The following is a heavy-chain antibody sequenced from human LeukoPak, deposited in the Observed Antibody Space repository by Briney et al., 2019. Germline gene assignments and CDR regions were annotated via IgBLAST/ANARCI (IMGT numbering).Heavy chain of an antibody. CDR2: ISSSGSTI. D-gene: IGHD3-10*02. CDR1: GFSFSSYS. J-gene: IGHJ6*04. V-gene: IGHV3-48*04. CDR3: AELGITMIGGV. Sequence: PGGSLRLSCEVSGFSFSSYSMTWVRQAPGKGLEWVSYISSSGSTIYYADSVKGRFTISRDNAKNSLYLQMNSLRAEDTAVYYCAELGITMIGGVWGKGTTVTISS.